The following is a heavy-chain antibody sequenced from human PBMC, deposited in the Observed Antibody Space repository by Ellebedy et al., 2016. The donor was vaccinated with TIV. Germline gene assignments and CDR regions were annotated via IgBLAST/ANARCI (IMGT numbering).Heavy chain of an antibody. V-gene: IGHV1-58*02. J-gene: IGHJ6*02. CDR2: IVVGSGNT. Sequence: SVKVSXKASGLTFTSSAMQWVRQARGQRLEWIGWIVVGSGNTNYAQKFQERVTITRDMSTSTAYMELSSLRSEDTAVYYCAAGYYDSSGYDMGDYYYYGMDVWGQGTTVTVSS. D-gene: IGHD3-22*01. CDR3: AAGYYDSSGYDMGDYYYYGMDV. CDR1: GLTFTSSA.